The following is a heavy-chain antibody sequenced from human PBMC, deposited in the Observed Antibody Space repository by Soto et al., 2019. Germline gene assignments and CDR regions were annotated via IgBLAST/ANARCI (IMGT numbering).Heavy chain of an antibody. CDR3: ARPRRSGYYPASDY. CDR1: GDSLSSSRYF. CDR2: IDYSGST. Sequence: QLQLQESGPGLVKTSETLSLTCTVFGDSLSSSRYFWGWIRQPPGKGLEWVGSIDYSGSTYYNPSLKSRVAISVDTSKNHFSLKLSSVTAADTAVYYCARPRRSGYYPASDYWGQGTLVTVSS. J-gene: IGHJ4*02. V-gene: IGHV4-39*02. D-gene: IGHD3-3*01.